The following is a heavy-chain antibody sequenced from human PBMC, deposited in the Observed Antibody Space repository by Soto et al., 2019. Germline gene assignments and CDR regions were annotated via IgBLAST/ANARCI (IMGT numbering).Heavy chain of an antibody. D-gene: IGHD3-22*01. Sequence: PGGSLRLSCAASGFTFSSYAMHWVRQAPGKGLEWVAVISYDGSNKYYADSVKGRFTISRDNSKNTLYLQMNSLRAEDTAVYYCAILITMKADYWGQGTLVTVSS. CDR3: AILITMKADY. CDR1: GFTFSSYA. CDR2: ISYDGSNK. J-gene: IGHJ4*02. V-gene: IGHV3-30-3*01.